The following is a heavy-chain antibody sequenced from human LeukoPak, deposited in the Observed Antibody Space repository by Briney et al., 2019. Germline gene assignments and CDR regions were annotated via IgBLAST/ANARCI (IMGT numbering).Heavy chain of an antibody. D-gene: IGHD2-8*01. CDR3: ARQNRNGFDY. V-gene: IGHV3-23*01. CDR2: ITGDDST. CDR1: GFTFGTFA. Sequence: GGSLRLSCAASGFTFGTFAFSWVRQAPGKGLEWVSSITGDDSTYYADSVKGRFTISRDTSSNTLYLQMNSLRVGDTAVYYCARQNRNGFDYWGQGTLVTVSS. J-gene: IGHJ4*02.